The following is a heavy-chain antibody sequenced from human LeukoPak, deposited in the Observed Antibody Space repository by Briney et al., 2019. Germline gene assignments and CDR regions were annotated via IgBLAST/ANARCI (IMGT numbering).Heavy chain of an antibody. CDR1: GFTFSSYA. V-gene: IGHV3-23*01. CDR2: ISSSGGTT. D-gene: IGHD6-19*01. CDR3: AKAGIAVPATPEY. J-gene: IGHJ4*02. Sequence: PGGSLRLSCAASGFTFSSYAMNWVRQAPGKGLEWVSVISSSGGTTYYSDSVKGRFIISRDNYKNTLYLQVNSLRAEDTAVYYCAKAGIAVPATPEYCGQGTQVTVSS.